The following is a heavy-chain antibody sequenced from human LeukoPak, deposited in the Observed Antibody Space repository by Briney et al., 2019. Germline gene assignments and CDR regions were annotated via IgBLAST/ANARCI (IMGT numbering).Heavy chain of an antibody. Sequence: GASVKVSCKASGGTFSSYAISWVRQAPGQGLEWMGGIIPIFGTASYAQKFQGRVTITADESTSTAYMELSSLRSEDTAVYYCARDGGGLYSSEGNWFDPWGQGTLVTVSS. CDR3: ARDGGGLYSSEGNWFDP. CDR2: IIPIFGTA. V-gene: IGHV1-69*13. D-gene: IGHD6-25*01. CDR1: GGTFSSYA. J-gene: IGHJ5*02.